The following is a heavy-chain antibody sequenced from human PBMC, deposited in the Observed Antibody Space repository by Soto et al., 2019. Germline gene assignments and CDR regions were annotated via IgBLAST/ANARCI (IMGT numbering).Heavy chain of an antibody. J-gene: IGHJ5*02. D-gene: IGHD3-22*01. CDR3: ARVGGLRYYST. CDR2: INHSGST. CDR1: GGSFSGYY. Sequence: QVQLQQWGAGLLKPSETLSLTCAVYGGSFSGYYWSWIRQPPGKGLEWIGEINHSGSTNYNPSLKSRVTISVDTSRNQFSLKLSSVTAADTAVYYCARVGGLRYYSTWGQGTLVTVSS. V-gene: IGHV4-34*01.